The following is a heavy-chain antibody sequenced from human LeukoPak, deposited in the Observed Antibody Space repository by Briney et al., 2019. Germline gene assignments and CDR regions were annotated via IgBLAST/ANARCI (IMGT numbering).Heavy chain of an antibody. D-gene: IGHD1-26*01. Sequence: GSLRLSCAASGFTFSTYNMNWVRQAPGKGLEWVSIIYSGGSTFYADSVKGRFTISRDNSKNTLYLQMNSLRAEDTAVYYCARGGSYLSAFDIWGQGTMVTVSS. CDR2: IYSGGST. J-gene: IGHJ3*02. CDR1: GFTFSTYN. CDR3: ARGGSYLSAFDI. V-gene: IGHV3-53*01.